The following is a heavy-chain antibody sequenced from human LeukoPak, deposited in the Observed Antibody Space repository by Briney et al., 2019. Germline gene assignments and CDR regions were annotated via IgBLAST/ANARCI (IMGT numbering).Heavy chain of an antibody. CDR1: GGSISSSSYY. CDR3: AKDPYRVVVATGNYLDP. J-gene: IGHJ5*02. D-gene: IGHD2-15*01. CDR2: IYYRGST. Sequence: SETLSLTCTVSGGSISSSSYYWGWIRQPPGKGLEWIGSIYYRGSTYYNPSLKSRVTISVDTSKDQFSLKLSSVTAADTAVYYCAKDPYRVVVATGNYLDPWGQGTLVTVSS. V-gene: IGHV4-39*02.